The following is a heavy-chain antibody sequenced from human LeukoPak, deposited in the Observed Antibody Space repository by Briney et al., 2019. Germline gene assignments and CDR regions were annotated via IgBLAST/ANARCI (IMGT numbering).Heavy chain of an antibody. V-gene: IGHV3-21*01. CDR2: ISSSSSYI. D-gene: IGHD3-10*01. Sequence: GGSLRLSCAASGFTFSSYSMNWVRQAPGKGLEWVSSISSSSSYIYYADSVKGRFTFSRDNAKNSLYLQMNSLRAEDTAVYYCARDLGSANWFDPWGLGTLVTVSS. J-gene: IGHJ5*02. CDR1: GFTFSSYS. CDR3: ARDLGSANWFDP.